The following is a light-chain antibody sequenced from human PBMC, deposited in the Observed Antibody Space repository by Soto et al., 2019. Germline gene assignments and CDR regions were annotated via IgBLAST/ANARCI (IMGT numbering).Light chain of an antibody. V-gene: IGLV1-40*01. CDR3: QSYDSSLSGRVV. Sequence: QLVLTQPPSVSGAPGQRVTISCTGSSSNIGAGYDVHWYQQLLGTAPKLLIYGNNNRPSGVPDRFSGSKSGTSASLAITGLQAEDEADYYCQSYDSSLSGRVVFGGGTKSPS. CDR1: SSNIGAGYD. CDR2: GNN. J-gene: IGLJ2*01.